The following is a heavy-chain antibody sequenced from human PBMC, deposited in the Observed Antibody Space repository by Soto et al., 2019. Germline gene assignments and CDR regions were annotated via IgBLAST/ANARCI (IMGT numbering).Heavy chain of an antibody. V-gene: IGHV3-30*19. CDR2: TSYDGSDK. D-gene: IGHD3-16*01. J-gene: IGHJ1*01. CDR3: ARWGTTGGLDV. CDR1: GFTFRSYV. Sequence: QVQLVESGGGVVQPGTSLRVSCVGSGFTFRSYVIHWVRQAPGKGLEWVALTSYDGSDKYYGDSVRGRFTISRDNSRHTVDLQMDNLRLEDTALYYCARWGTTGGLDVWGQGTLV.